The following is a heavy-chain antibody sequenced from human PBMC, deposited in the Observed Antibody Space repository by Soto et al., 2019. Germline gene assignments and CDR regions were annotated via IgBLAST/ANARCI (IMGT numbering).Heavy chain of an antibody. CDR1: GFTFSSYA. J-gene: IGHJ4*02. CDR3: ARGRAYEYYFDY. V-gene: IGHV3-23*01. Sequence: EVQLLESGGGLVQPGGSLRLSCAASGFTFSSYAMSWVRQAPGKGLEWVSAISGSGGSTYYADSVKGRFTISRDNSKNTLYLQMNSLRAEDTGVYYCARGRAYEYYFDYWGQGTLVTVSS. CDR2: ISGSGGST. D-gene: IGHD2-15*01.